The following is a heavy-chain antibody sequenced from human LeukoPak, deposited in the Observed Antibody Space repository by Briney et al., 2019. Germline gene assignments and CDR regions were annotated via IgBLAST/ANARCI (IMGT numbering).Heavy chain of an antibody. D-gene: IGHD6-13*01. CDR3: AKRRLAVAGELDY. V-gene: IGHV3-23*01. J-gene: IGHJ4*02. CDR1: GFTFSSYA. CDR2: ISGSGGNS. Sequence: GGSLRLSCAAPGFTFSSYAMSWVRQAPGKGLEWVSDISGSGGNSYYADSAKGRFTISRDTSRNTLYLQMSSLRAEDTAVYYCAKRRLAVAGELDYWGQGTLVTVSS.